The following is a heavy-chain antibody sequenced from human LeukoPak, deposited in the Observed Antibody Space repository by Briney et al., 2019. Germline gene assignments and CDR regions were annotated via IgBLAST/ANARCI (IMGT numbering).Heavy chain of an antibody. J-gene: IGHJ4*02. CDR1: GYTFTSYA. Sequence: ASVKVSCKASGYTFTSYAISWVRQAPGQGLEWMGGIIPIFGTANYAQKFQGRVTITTDESTSTAYMELSSLRSEDTAVYYCARAHWSGYYTYYFDYWGQGTLVTVSS. CDR3: ARAHWSGYYTYYFDY. V-gene: IGHV1-69*05. CDR2: IIPIFGTA. D-gene: IGHD3-3*01.